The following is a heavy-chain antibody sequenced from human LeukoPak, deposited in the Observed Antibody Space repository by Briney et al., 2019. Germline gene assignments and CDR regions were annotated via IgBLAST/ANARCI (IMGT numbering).Heavy chain of an antibody. Sequence: GGSLRLSCAASGFTFSSYWMHWVRQAPGKGLVWVSRINSDGSSTSYADSVKGRFTISRDNAKNTLYLQMNSLRAEDTAVYYCARDPHPPYTYYDFWSGYYSLAVGWFDPWGQGTLVTVSS. CDR1: GFTFSSYW. V-gene: IGHV3-74*01. J-gene: IGHJ5*02. CDR3: ARDPHPPYTYYDFWSGYYSLAVGWFDP. CDR2: INSDGSST. D-gene: IGHD3-3*01.